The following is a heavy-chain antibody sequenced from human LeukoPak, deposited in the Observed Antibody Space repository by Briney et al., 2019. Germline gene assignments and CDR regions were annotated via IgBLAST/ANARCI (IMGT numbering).Heavy chain of an antibody. CDR2: ISYDGSNK. Sequence: GGSLRLSCAASGFTISSYDMHWVRQAPGKGLEWVAVISYDGSNKYYADSVKGRFAISRDNSKNTAYLQMNSLRVEDTAVYYCARANTPFADYWGQGTLVTVSS. CDR1: GFTISSYD. V-gene: IGHV3-30*09. J-gene: IGHJ4*02. D-gene: IGHD2-2*02. CDR3: ARANTPFADY.